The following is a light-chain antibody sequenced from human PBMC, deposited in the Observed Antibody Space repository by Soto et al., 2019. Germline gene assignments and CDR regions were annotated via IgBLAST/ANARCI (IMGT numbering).Light chain of an antibody. Sequence: EVVLTQSPGTLSLSAGERATLSCRASQSFGSSFLAWYQQKPGQAPRLLIYGASTRATGIPDRFSGSGSGADYTLTISRLEPEDSAVYYCQRYVNAPPLTFGPGTKVEIK. CDR1: QSFGSSF. CDR3: QRYVNAPPLT. J-gene: IGKJ1*01. CDR2: GAS. V-gene: IGKV3-20*01.